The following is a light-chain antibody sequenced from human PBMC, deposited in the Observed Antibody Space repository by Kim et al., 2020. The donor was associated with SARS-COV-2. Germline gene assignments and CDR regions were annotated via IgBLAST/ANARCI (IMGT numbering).Light chain of an antibody. J-gene: IGKJ2*01. CDR2: SVS. CDR3: HQSYSTPDT. V-gene: IGKV1-39*01. CDR1: QPISSF. Sequence: DIQMTQSPSSLSASVGDRVTMTCRASQPISSFLNWYQQKPGEAPKLLIYSVSNLQSGVPSRFSGSGSRTDFTLTISSLQPEDFATYYCHQSYSTPDTFGRGTKLEIK.